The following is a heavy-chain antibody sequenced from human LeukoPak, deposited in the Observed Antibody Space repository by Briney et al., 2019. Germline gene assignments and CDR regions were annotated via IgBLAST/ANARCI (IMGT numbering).Heavy chain of an antibody. V-gene: IGHV1-18*01. J-gene: IGHJ4*02. Sequence: ASEKVSCKASGYTFTSYGISWVRQAPGQGLEWMGWISAYNGNTNYAQKLQGRVTMTTDTSTSTAYMELRSLRSDDTAVYYCARDPGDYYYDSSGYYYSRFDYWGQGTLVTVSS. D-gene: IGHD3-22*01. CDR3: ARDPGDYYYDSSGYYYSRFDY. CDR1: GYTFTSYG. CDR2: ISAYNGNT.